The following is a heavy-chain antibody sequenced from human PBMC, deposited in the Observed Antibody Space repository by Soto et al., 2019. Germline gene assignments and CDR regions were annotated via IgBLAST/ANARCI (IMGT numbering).Heavy chain of an antibody. CDR3: ARISLYDSSGYFAQFVDY. CDR1: DGSVSSGSYY. V-gene: IGHV4-61*01. CDR2: IYYSGTT. Sequence: PSETLSLTCTVSDGSVSSGSYYWSWIRQPPGKGLEWIGYIYYSGTTNYNPSLKSRVTISVDTSKNQFSLKLSSVTAADTAVYYCARISLYDSSGYFAQFVDYWGQGTLVSVSS. D-gene: IGHD3-22*01. J-gene: IGHJ4*02.